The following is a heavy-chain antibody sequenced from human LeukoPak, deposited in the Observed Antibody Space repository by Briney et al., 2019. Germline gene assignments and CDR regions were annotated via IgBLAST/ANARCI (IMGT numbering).Heavy chain of an antibody. CDR1: GYTFTGYY. D-gene: IGHD2-8*01. CDR2: INPNSGGT. J-gene: IGHJ4*02. Sequence: ASVKVSCKASGYTFTGYYMHWVRQAPGQGLEWMGWINPNSGGTNYAQKLQGRVTMTRDTSISTAYMELSRLRSDDTAVYYCAREDGCTNGVCYFDYWGQGTLVTVSS. V-gene: IGHV1-2*02. CDR3: AREDGCTNGVCYFDY.